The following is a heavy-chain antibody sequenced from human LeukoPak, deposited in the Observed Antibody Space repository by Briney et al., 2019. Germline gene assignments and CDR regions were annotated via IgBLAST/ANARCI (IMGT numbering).Heavy chain of an antibody. CDR3: ARDRRRDLLHAFDI. Sequence: SGTLSLTCAVSGGSISSNWWSWVRQPPGKGLEWIGEIQYSGRTNYNPSLKSRVTISVDASKNQFSLKLSSVTAADTAVYYCARDRRRDLLHAFDIWGQGTMVTVSS. CDR2: IQYSGRT. D-gene: IGHD1-26*01. J-gene: IGHJ3*02. CDR1: GGSISSNW. V-gene: IGHV4-4*02.